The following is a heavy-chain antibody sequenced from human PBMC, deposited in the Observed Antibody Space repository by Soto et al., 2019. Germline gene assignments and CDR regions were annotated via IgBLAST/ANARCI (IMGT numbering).Heavy chain of an antibody. V-gene: IGHV3-23*01. D-gene: IGHD2-2*01. CDR3: AKERPGGYCSSTSCYHTYYFDY. J-gene: IGHJ4*02. CDR2: ISGSGGST. Sequence: PGGSLRLSCAASGVTFSSYAMSWVRQAPGKGLEWVSAISGSGGSTYYADSVKGRFTISRDNSKNTLYLQMNSLRAEDTAVYYCAKERPGGYCSSTSCYHTYYFDYWGQGTLVTVSS. CDR1: GVTFSSYA.